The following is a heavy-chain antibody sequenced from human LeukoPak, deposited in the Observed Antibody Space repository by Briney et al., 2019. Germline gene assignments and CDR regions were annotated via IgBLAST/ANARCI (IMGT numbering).Heavy chain of an antibody. CDR2: INPSGGST. J-gene: IGHJ3*02. Sequence: ASVKVSCKASGYTFSNYYMLWVRQAPGQGLEWMGIINPSGGSTSYEQKFQGRVTMTRDTSTSTVYMEMSSLTSEDTAVYYCARGTYYYDSSGSGAFDIWGQGTMVTVSS. D-gene: IGHD3-22*01. V-gene: IGHV1-46*01. CDR1: GYTFSNYY. CDR3: ARGTYYYDSSGSGAFDI.